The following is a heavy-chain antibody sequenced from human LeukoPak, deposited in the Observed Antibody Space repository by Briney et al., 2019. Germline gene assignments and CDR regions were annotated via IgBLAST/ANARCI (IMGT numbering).Heavy chain of an antibody. V-gene: IGHV3-43*02. CDR2: ISGDGGST. J-gene: IGHJ5*02. CDR3: AKDNVLYYYDSSGPNWFDP. D-gene: IGHD3-22*01. CDR1: GFTFDDYA. Sequence: GGPLRLSCAASGFTFDDYAMHWVRQAPGKGLEWVSLISGDGGSTYYADSVEGRFTISRDNSKNSLYLQMNSLRTEDTALYYCAKDNVLYYYDSSGPNWFDPWGQGTLVTVSS.